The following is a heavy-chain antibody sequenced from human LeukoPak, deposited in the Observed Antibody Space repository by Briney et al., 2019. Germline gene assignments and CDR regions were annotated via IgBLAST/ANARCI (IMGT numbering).Heavy chain of an antibody. D-gene: IGHD3-22*01. CDR1: GYTFTSYC. V-gene: IGHV1-46*01. CDR3: ARVGPTYYYDSSGYSGAFDI. Sequence: ASVKVSCEASGYTFTSYCMHWVRQAPGQGREWMGIINPSGRSTSYAQKFQGRVTMTRDMSTSTVYMELSSLRSEDTAVYYCARVGPTYYYDSSGYSGAFDIWGQGTMVTVSS. J-gene: IGHJ3*02. CDR2: INPSGRST.